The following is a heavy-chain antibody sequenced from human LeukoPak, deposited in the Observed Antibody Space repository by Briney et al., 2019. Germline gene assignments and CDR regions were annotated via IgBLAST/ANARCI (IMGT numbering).Heavy chain of an antibody. Sequence: GGSLRLSCAASGFTFSSYWMSWVRQAPGKGLEWLANIKQDGSEKYYVDSVKGRFTISRDNAKNSLYLQMNSLRAEDTAVYYCARVRSSSWYGEYYFDYWGQGTLVTVSS. CDR3: ARVRSSSWYGEYYFDY. V-gene: IGHV3-7*05. CDR1: GFTFSSYW. CDR2: IKQDGSEK. J-gene: IGHJ4*02. D-gene: IGHD6-13*01.